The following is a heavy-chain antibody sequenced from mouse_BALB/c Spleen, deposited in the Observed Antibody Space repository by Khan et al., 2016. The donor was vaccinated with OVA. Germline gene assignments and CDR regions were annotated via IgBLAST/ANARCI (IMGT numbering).Heavy chain of an antibody. CDR1: GYSITSDYA. CDR3: ARLRPGFTY. CDR2: ISYSGST. V-gene: IGHV3-2*02. J-gene: IGHJ3*01. Sequence: EVQLQESGPGLVKPSQSLSLTCPVTGYSITSDYAWNWIRQFPGNKLQWMGYISYSGSTSYNPSLKSRISTTPHPSKTPFFLQLNSVTTEDTATYDCARLRPGFTYWGQGTLVTVSA.